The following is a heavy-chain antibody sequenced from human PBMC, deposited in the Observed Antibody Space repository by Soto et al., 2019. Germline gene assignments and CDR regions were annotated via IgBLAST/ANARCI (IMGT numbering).Heavy chain of an antibody. CDR3: ARDSGGYCSGGSCYSFDY. CDR2: IWYDGSNK. J-gene: IGHJ4*02. CDR1: GFTFSSYG. D-gene: IGHD2-15*01. Sequence: QVQLVESGGGVVQPGRSLRLSCAASGFTFSSYGMHWVRQAPGKGLEWVAVIWYDGSNKYYADSVKGRFTISRDNSKNTLYLQMNSLRAEDTAVYYCARDSGGYCSGGSCYSFDYWGQGTLVTVSS. V-gene: IGHV3-33*01.